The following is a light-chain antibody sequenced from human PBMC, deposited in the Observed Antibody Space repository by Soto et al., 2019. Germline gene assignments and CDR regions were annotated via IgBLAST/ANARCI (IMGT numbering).Light chain of an antibody. Sequence: QSVLTQPPSASGTPGQRVTISCSGSRSNIGSNYVYWYQQLPGTAPKLLIYRNNQRPSGVTDRFSGSKSGTSASLAISGLRSEDEADYYCAAWDDSLSGWVFGGGTKVTVL. CDR3: AAWDDSLSGWV. J-gene: IGLJ3*02. V-gene: IGLV1-47*01. CDR2: RNN. CDR1: RSNIGSNY.